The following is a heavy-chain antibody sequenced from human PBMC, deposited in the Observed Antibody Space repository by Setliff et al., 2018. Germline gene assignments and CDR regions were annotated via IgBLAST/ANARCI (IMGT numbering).Heavy chain of an antibody. CDR2: INTNTGNP. CDR1: GYTFTSYG. CDR3: TRDLSNWGYDVLDAFDV. Sequence: ASVKVSCKASGYTFTSYGITWVRQAPGQGLEWMGWINTNTGNPSYAQGFTGRFVFSLDTSVTTAYLQISSLKAEDSAVYYCTRDLSNWGYDVLDAFDVWGQGTMVTVSS. V-gene: IGHV7-4-1*02. J-gene: IGHJ3*01. D-gene: IGHD7-27*01.